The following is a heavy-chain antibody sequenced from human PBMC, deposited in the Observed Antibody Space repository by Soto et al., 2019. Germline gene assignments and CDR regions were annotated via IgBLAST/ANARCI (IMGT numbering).Heavy chain of an antibody. CDR2: INHSGST. CDR3: ARGFLQRAYDILTGYYIDY. D-gene: IGHD3-9*01. J-gene: IGHJ4*02. Sequence: PSETLSLTCAVYGGSFSGYYWSWIRQPPGKGLEWIGEINHSGSTNYNPSLKSRVTISVDTSKNQFSLKLSSVTAADTAVYYCARGFLQRAYDILTGYYIDYWGQGTLVTVSS. CDR1: GGSFSGYY. V-gene: IGHV4-34*01.